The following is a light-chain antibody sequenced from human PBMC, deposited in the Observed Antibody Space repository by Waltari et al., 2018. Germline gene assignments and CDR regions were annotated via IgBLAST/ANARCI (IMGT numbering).Light chain of an antibody. CDR3: QVWDANTDPGV. V-gene: IGLV3-21*01. J-gene: IGLJ1*01. CDR1: NIASTS. Sequence: SSVLTQPPSVSVAPGETARITCGGNNIASTSVPCYRQRQGQAPVVVISYDNDRAAGIPERFSGSNSGNTATLTISRVEAGDEADYYCQVWDANTDPGVFGTGTEVTVL. CDR2: YDN.